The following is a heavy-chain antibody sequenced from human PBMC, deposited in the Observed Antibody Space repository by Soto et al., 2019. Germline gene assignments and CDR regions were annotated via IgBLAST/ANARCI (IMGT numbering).Heavy chain of an antibody. D-gene: IGHD3-10*01. CDR2: NSYSGSA. J-gene: IGHJ6*02. CDR3: ARDGWQMVRGVSISGGMDV. V-gene: IGHV4-30-4*01. Sequence: SETLSLTCTVSGGSISSGDYYWSWIRQPPGKGLEWIGHNSYSGSAYYNPSLKSRFTISIDTSKKQFSLNLRSVTAADTAVYYCARDGWQMVRGVSISGGMDVWGQGTTVTVSS. CDR1: GGSISSGDYY.